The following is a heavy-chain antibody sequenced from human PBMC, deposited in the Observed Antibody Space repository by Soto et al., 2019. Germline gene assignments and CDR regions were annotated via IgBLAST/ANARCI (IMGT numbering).Heavy chain of an antibody. Sequence: KTSETLSLTCTVSGGSVSSGSYYWSWIRQPPGKGLEWIGYIYYSGSTSYNPSLKSRVTISVDTSKNQFSLKLSSVTAADTAVYYCARDQITPGYDILTGYLYYYYGMDVWGQGTTVTVSS. J-gene: IGHJ6*02. CDR2: IYYSGST. V-gene: IGHV4-61*01. CDR3: ARDQITPGYDILTGYLYYYYGMDV. D-gene: IGHD3-9*01. CDR1: GGSVSSGSYY.